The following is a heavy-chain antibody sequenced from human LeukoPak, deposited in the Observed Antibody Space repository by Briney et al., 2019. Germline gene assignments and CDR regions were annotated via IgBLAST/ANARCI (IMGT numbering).Heavy chain of an antibody. Sequence: QPGRSLRLSCAASGFTFSSYAMHWVRQAPGKGLEWVAVISYDGSNKYYADSVKGRFTISRDNSKNTLYLQMNSLRAEDTAVYYCARDHSGSPNWFDPWGQGTLVTVSS. J-gene: IGHJ5*02. D-gene: IGHD3-10*01. V-gene: IGHV3-30-3*01. CDR1: GFTFSSYA. CDR2: ISYDGSNK. CDR3: ARDHSGSPNWFDP.